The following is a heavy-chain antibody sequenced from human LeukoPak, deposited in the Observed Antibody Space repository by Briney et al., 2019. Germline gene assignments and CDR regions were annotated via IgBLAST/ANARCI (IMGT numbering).Heavy chain of an antibody. CDR1: GFTFDDYA. Sequence: SGRSLRLSCAASGFTFDDYAMHWVRQAPGKGLEWVSGISWNSGSIGYADSVKGRFTISRDNAKNSLYLQMNSLRAEDTALYYCAKDSKPLTYYYGSGSYDTDYWGQGTLVTVSS. V-gene: IGHV3-9*01. CDR2: ISWNSGSI. CDR3: AKDSKPLTYYYGSGSYDTDY. D-gene: IGHD3-10*01. J-gene: IGHJ4*02.